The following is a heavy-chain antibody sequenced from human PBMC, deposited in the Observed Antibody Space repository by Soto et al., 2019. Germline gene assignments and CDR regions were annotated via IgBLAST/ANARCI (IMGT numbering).Heavy chain of an antibody. Sequence: GGSLRLSCAASGFIFSNYWMSWVRQAPGKGPEWVANIKFDGSEKQYVDSVRGRFTISRDNSRNSLFLQMNSLRAGDTAVYYCVKDGGYCSSSTCFSPRNHYFDSWGQGTLVTVSS. D-gene: IGHD2-2*01. CDR3: VKDGGYCSSSTCFSPRNHYFDS. J-gene: IGHJ4*02. CDR2: IKFDGSEK. V-gene: IGHV3-7*03. CDR1: GFIFSNYW.